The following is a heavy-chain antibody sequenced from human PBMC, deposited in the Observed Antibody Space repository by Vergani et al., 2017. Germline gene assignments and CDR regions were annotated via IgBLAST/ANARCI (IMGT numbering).Heavy chain of an antibody. CDR1: GVSISTYY. Sequence: QVQLQESGPGLVKPSETLSLTCIVSGVSISTYYWNWIRQPPGKGLEWIGFIYYTGSTNYNPSLKGRVTISSDASKNQISLRLTSVNAADTAVYYCAKYGSGGSPFDYWGQGTLVTVSS. D-gene: IGHD2-15*01. CDR2: IYYTGST. V-gene: IGHV4-59*01. CDR3: AKYGSGGSPFDY. J-gene: IGHJ4*02.